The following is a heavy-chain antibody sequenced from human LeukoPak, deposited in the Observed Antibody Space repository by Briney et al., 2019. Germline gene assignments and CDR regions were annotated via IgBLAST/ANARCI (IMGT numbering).Heavy chain of an antibody. CDR2: IYSGGST. D-gene: IGHD2-21*01. CDR3: ARDNPYCGGDCYSF. J-gene: IGHJ4*02. CDR1: GFTVSSNY. Sequence: GESLKISCAASGFTVSSNYMSWVRQAPGKGLEWVSVIYSGGSTYYADSVKGRFTISRDNSKNTLYLQMNSLRAEDTAVYYCARDNPYCGGDCYSFWGQGTLVTVSS. V-gene: IGHV3-53*01.